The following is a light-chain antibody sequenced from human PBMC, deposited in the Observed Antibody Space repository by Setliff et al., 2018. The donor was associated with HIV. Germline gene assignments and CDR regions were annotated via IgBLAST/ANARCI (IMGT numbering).Light chain of an antibody. J-gene: IGLJ1*01. CDR2: DVS. CDR3: KSYAASSTPYV. V-gene: IGLV2-14*01. Sequence: SVLTQPASVSGSPGQSITVSCTDIDPYNSVSWYQQHPGKAPKLIIYDVSDRPSGVSRRFSGSKSGNTASLTISGLQAEDEADYYCKSYAASSTPYVFGTGTKVTVL. CDR1: IDPYNS.